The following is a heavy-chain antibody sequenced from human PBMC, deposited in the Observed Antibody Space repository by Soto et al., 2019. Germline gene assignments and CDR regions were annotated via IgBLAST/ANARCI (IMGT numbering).Heavy chain of an antibody. CDR2: IIPIVGTT. CDR3: ASNILTGSQYYFDY. Sequence: SVKVSCKASGGTFSSYAISWVRQAPGQGLEWMGGIIPIVGTTNYAQKFQGRVTMTRDTSTSTVYMELSSLRSEDTAVYYCASNILTGSQYYFDYWGQGTLVTVSS. CDR1: GGTFSSYA. V-gene: IGHV1-69*05. J-gene: IGHJ4*02. D-gene: IGHD3-9*01.